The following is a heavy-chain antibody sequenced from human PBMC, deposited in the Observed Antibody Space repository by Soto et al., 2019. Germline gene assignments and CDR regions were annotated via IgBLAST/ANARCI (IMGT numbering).Heavy chain of an antibody. CDR3: ARAPTSRFDY. CDR2: ISADGTNK. V-gene: IGHV3-30-3*01. J-gene: IGHJ4*02. CDR1: GFTFSTFA. Sequence: GGSLRLSCAASGFTFSTFAVHWVRQAPGKGLEWVAVISADGTNKYYADSVKGRFTISRDNSKNTLFLQMDSLRTEDTAMYYCARAPTSRFDYWGQGTLVTVSS.